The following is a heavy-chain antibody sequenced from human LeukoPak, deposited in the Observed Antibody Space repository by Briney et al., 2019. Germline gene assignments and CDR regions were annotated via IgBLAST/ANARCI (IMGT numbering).Heavy chain of an antibody. D-gene: IGHD2-2*01. Sequence: SGGSLRLSCAASGFTFSSYAMSWVRQAPGKGLEWVSAISGSGGSTYYADSVKGRFTISRDNSKYTLYLQMNSLRAEDTAVYYCAKDRIPAAIVVGWFDPWGQGTLVTVSS. CDR3: AKDRIPAAIVVGWFDP. V-gene: IGHV3-23*01. CDR2: ISGSGGST. J-gene: IGHJ5*02. CDR1: GFTFSSYA.